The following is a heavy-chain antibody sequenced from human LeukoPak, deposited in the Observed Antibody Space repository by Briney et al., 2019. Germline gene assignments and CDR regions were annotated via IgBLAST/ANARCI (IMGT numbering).Heavy chain of an antibody. V-gene: IGHV3-30*18. J-gene: IGHJ6*02. CDR2: ISYDGSNK. CDR1: GFTFSSYG. D-gene: IGHD1-1*01. Sequence: GGSLRLSCAASGFTFSSYGMHWVRQAPGKGLEWVAVISYDGSNKYYADSVKGRFTISRDNSKNTLYLQMNSLRAEDTAVYYCAKNSAQERRSYYGMDVWGQGTTVTVSS. CDR3: AKNSAQERRSYYGMDV.